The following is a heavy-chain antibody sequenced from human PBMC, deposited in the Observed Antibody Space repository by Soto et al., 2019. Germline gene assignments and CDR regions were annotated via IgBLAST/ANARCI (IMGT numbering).Heavy chain of an antibody. CDR2: MQPSTGRT. D-gene: IGHD1-26*01. Sequence: ASVKVSCKASGYSFTSLDINWVRQTAGQGLEWMGWMQPSTGRTGYAQKFQGRVTMTRDTSRNTAYMELTTLTSDDTAFYYCARGVSAGVDYCGQGTLVAVSS. CDR1: GYSFTSLD. V-gene: IGHV1-8*01. J-gene: IGHJ4*02. CDR3: ARGVSAGVDY.